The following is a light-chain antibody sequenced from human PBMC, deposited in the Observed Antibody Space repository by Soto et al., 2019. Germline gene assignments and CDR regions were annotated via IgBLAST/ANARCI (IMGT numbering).Light chain of an antibody. Sequence: IVMTQSPATLSVSPGERATLSCKASQSVSSNLAWYQQTPGQAPRLLIYGASTRATGIPARFSGSGSGTEFTLTISSLQSEDFAVYYCQQYNNWPPWTFGQGTKVDI. CDR3: QQYNNWPPWT. V-gene: IGKV3-15*01. CDR1: QSVSSN. CDR2: GAS. J-gene: IGKJ1*01.